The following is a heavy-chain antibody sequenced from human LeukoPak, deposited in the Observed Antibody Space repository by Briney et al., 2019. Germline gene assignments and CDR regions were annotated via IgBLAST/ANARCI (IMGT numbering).Heavy chain of an antibody. CDR1: GYTFTSYG. CDR2: ISAYNGNT. D-gene: IGHD3-10*01. CDR3: ARDKKGMVRGVMGY. V-gene: IGHV1-18*01. Sequence: ASVKVSCKASGYTFTSYGISWVRQAPGQGREGMGWISAYNGNTNYAQKLQGRVTMTTATSTSTAYMELRSLRSDDTAVYCCARDKKGMVRGVMGYWGQGTLVTVSS. J-gene: IGHJ4*02.